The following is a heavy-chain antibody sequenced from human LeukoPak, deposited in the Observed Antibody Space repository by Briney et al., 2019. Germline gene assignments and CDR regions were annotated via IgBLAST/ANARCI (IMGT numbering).Heavy chain of an antibody. Sequence: GGSLRLSCAAYGFTFSNHGMDWVRQAPGKGLEWVSGISPSGDITYYADSVKGRFTISRDNSKNTLYLEVIRLTPEDSAVYYCAKDDAWLRFGEWSQGTLVTVSS. CDR3: AKDDAWLRFGE. CDR2: ISPSGDIT. J-gene: IGHJ4*02. D-gene: IGHD5-12*01. V-gene: IGHV3-23*01. CDR1: GFTFSNHG.